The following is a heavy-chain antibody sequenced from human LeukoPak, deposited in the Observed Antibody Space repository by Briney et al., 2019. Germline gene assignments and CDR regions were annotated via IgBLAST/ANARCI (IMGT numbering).Heavy chain of an antibody. CDR2: INYSGST. J-gene: IGHJ4*02. Sequence: PSQTLSLTCTVSGGSISSGANYWSWIRQHPGKGLEWIGYINYSGSTHYNPSLKSRVTISADTSKNQFSLKLTSVTAADAAVYYCARGGSGEGYWGQGTLVTVSS. CDR1: GGSISSGANY. V-gene: IGHV4-31*03. CDR3: ARGGSGEGY. D-gene: IGHD3-10*01.